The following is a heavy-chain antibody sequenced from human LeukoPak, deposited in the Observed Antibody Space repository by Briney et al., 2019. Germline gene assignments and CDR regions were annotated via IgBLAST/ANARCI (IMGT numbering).Heavy chain of an antibody. V-gene: IGHV3-21*01. D-gene: IGHD6-19*01. CDR2: ICSGSDYI. Sequence: GGSLRLSYAASGFTFSNFNMNWVRQAPGKGLEWVSSICSGSDYICYAGSVKGRFTISRSNPDNVVYLQMNSLEAEDTAVYYCARVAVTGPTGWFDPWGQGTLVTVSS. CDR3: ARVAVTGPTGWFDP. CDR1: GFTFSNFN. J-gene: IGHJ5*02.